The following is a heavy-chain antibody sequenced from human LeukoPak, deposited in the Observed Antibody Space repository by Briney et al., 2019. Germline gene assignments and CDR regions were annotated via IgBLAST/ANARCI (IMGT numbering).Heavy chain of an antibody. CDR1: GYIFTGYY. CDR3: ARDDTGDFDH. Sequence: ASVKVSCKASGYIFTGYYMHWVRQAPGQGLEWMGTINPIGGSRSYAQKFQGRVTMTRDTSTSTVYMELSSLRSEDTAVYYCARDDTGDFDHWGQGTLVTVSS. J-gene: IGHJ4*02. CDR2: INPIGGSR. V-gene: IGHV1-46*01. D-gene: IGHD3-10*01.